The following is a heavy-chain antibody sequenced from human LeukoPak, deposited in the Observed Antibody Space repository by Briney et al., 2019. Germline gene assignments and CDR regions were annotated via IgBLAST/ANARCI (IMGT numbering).Heavy chain of an antibody. D-gene: IGHD3-22*01. CDR3: ARVVNTMIVFDY. V-gene: IGHV4-30-2*01. CDR2: IYHSGST. Sequence: SETLSLTCAVSGGSISSGGYSWSWVRQPPRKGLEWIGYIYHSGSTYYNPSLKSRVTISVDRSKNQFSLKLSSVTAADTAVYYCARVVNTMIVFDYWGQGTLVTVSS. J-gene: IGHJ4*02. CDR1: GGSISSGGYS.